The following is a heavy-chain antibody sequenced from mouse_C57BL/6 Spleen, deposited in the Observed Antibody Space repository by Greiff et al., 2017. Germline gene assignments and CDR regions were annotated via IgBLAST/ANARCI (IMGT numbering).Heavy chain of an antibody. CDR3: ARSELLRSYFDY. V-gene: IGHV1-19*01. CDR2: INPYNGGT. CDR1: GYTFTDYY. D-gene: IGHD1-1*01. J-gene: IGHJ2*01. Sequence: EVQLQQSGPVLVKPGASVKMSCKASGYTFTDYYMNWVKQSHGKSLEWIGVINPYNGGTSYNQKFKGKATLTVDKSSSTAYMELNSLTSEDSAVYYCARSELLRSYFDYWGQGTTLTVSS.